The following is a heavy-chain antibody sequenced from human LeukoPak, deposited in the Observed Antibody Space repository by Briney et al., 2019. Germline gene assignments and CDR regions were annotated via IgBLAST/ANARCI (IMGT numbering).Heavy chain of an antibody. D-gene: IGHD3-3*01. J-gene: IGHJ3*02. Sequence: SETLSLTCTVSGGSISSGSNYWSWIRQPAGKGLEWIGCIYTSGSTKYNPSLKSRVTISVDTSKNQFSLKLTSVTAADTAMYYCARYSAGRYDFWSGYFHAFDIWGQGTMVTVSS. V-gene: IGHV4-61*02. CDR2: IYTSGST. CDR3: ARYSAGRYDFWSGYFHAFDI. CDR1: GGSISSGSNY.